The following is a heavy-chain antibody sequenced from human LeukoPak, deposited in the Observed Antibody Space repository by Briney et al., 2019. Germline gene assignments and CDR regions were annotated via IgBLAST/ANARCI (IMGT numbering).Heavy chain of an antibody. CDR3: TTVSVVVITATRGGY. Sequence: NPGGSLRLSCAAPGFTFSNAWMSWVRQAPGKGLEWVGRIKSKTDGGTTDYAAPVKGRFTISRDDSKNTLYLQMNSLKTEDTAVYYCTTVSVVVITATRGGYWGQGTLVTVSS. V-gene: IGHV3-15*01. J-gene: IGHJ4*02. CDR2: IKSKTDGGTT. D-gene: IGHD2-15*01. CDR1: GFTFSNAW.